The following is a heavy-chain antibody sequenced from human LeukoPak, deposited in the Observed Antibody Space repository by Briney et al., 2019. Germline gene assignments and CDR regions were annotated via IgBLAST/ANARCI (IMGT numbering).Heavy chain of an antibody. V-gene: IGHV3-23*01. CDR2: ISGSGGST. J-gene: IGHJ4*02. Sequence: QPGGSLRLSCAASGFTFSSYAMSWVRQAPGKGLERVSAISGSGGSTYYADSVKGRFTISRDNSKNTLYLQMNSLRAEDTAVYYCAKDRYSSSYNFDYWGQGTLVTVSS. D-gene: IGHD6-6*01. CDR1: GFTFSSYA. CDR3: AKDRYSSSYNFDY.